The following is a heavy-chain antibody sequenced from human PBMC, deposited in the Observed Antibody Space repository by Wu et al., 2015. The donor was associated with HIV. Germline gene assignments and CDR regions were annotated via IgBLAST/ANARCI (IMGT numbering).Heavy chain of an antibody. J-gene: IGHJ6*02. Sequence: QVQLQESGPGLVKPSETLSLTCTVSGGSISSYYWSWIRQPPGKGLEWIGYIYYSGSTNYNPSLKSRVTISVDTSKNQFSLKLSSVTAADTAVYYCARDCRSRAAAGTWVTQEEREVCGMDVWGQGTTVTVSS. V-gene: IGHV4-59*01. CDR1: GGSISSYY. D-gene: IGHD6-13*01. CDR2: IYYSGST. CDR3: ARDCRSRAAAGTWVTQEEREVCGMDV.